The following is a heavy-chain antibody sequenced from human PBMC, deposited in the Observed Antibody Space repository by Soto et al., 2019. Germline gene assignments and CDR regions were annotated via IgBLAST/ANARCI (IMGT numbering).Heavy chain of an antibody. CDR1: GFSLTTSGVG. CDR3: AHRVLRTVFGLVTTTAIYFDF. J-gene: IGHJ4*02. Sequence: QITLNESGPTQVKPRQTLTLNCTFSGFSLTTSGVGVGWIRQSPGKAPEWLALIYWDDDKRYSPSLKSRLTITKDTTKKQVVLTMAALDTADTATSYCAHRVLRTVFGLVTTTAIYFDFWGQGTPVAVSS. CDR2: IYWDDDK. V-gene: IGHV2-5*02. D-gene: IGHD3-3*01.